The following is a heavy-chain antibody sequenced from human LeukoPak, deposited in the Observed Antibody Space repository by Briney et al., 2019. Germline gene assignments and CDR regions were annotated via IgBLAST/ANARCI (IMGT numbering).Heavy chain of an antibody. CDR1: GGSISSRY. J-gene: IGHJ4*02. V-gene: IGHV4-59*11. D-gene: IGHD2-8*01. Sequence: SETLSLTCTVSGGSISSRYWSWIRQPPGKGLEWIGYIYYSGSTSYNPSLKSRVTISVDTSKNQFSLKLSSVTAADTAVYYCARESCTNGVCYEFFDYWGQGTLVTVSS. CDR3: ARESCTNGVCYEFFDY. CDR2: IYYSGST.